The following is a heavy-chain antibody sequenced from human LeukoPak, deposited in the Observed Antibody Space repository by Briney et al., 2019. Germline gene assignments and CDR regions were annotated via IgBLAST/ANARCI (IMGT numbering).Heavy chain of an antibody. D-gene: IGHD6-13*01. CDR1: GFTFSNYG. V-gene: IGHV3-30*18. Sequence: PGGSLRLSCAASGFTFSNYGMHYVRQAPGKGLEWVAVTSDDGSKKYYADSVNGRFTISRDTSNNTLYLHMNSLRPEDTAVYYCAKDRETTASGTFDYWGQGSLVTVSS. CDR2: TSDDGSKK. CDR3: AKDRETTASGTFDY. J-gene: IGHJ4*02.